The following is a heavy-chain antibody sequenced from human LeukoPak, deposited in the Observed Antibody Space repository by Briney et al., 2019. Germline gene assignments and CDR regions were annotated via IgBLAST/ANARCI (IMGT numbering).Heavy chain of an antibody. J-gene: IGHJ4*02. CDR1: GFSFSDYY. CDR2: ISSSGSTM. Sequence: GGSLRLSCAASGFSFSDYYMSWIRQAPGKGLEWLSYISSSGSTMYYAESVKGRFTISRDNAKNSLYLQMNSLRAEDTAVYYCARGAAAGTEDLDYWGQGTLVTVSS. V-gene: IGHV3-11*04. CDR3: ARGAAAGTEDLDY. D-gene: IGHD6-13*01.